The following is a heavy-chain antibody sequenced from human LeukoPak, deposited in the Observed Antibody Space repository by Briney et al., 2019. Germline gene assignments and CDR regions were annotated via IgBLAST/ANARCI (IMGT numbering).Heavy chain of an antibody. Sequence: ASVKVSRKASGYTFTGYYMHWVRQAPGQGLEWMGWINPNSGGTNYAQKFQGRVTMTRDTSISTAYMELSRLRSDDTAVYYCARIIDPTYYDFWSGSQPIDDWGQGTLVTVSS. CDR2: INPNSGGT. J-gene: IGHJ4*02. D-gene: IGHD3-3*01. CDR1: GYTFTGYY. V-gene: IGHV1-2*02. CDR3: ARIIDPTYYDFWSGSQPIDD.